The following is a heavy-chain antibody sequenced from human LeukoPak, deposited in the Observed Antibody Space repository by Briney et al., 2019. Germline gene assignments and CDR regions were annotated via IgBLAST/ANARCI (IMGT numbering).Heavy chain of an antibody. V-gene: IGHV3-48*03. D-gene: IGHD5-18*01. CDR2: ISSSGSTI. CDR3: ARGYTYGLDF. J-gene: IGHJ4*02. Sequence: PGGSLRLSCAASGFTFSTYEMKWVRQAPGKGLEWVSYISSSGSTIYYADSVKGRFTISRHNAKNSLYLQMSSLRAEDTAIYYCARGYTYGLDFWGQGTLVTVSS. CDR1: GFTFSTYE.